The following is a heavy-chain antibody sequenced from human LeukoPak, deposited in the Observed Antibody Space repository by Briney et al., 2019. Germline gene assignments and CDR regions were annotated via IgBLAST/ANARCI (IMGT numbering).Heavy chain of an antibody. CDR2: IRYDGGNQ. CDR1: GFSFGNYG. D-gene: IGHD4-17*01. J-gene: IGHJ5*02. Sequence: PGGSLRLSCAASGFSFGNYGMHWARQAPGKGREWVAFIRYDGGNQNYADSVKGRFTVSRDNSENTLYLQMNTLRAEDTAIYYCAKEAVTRWFDPWGQGTLVTVSS. CDR3: AKEAVTRWFDP. V-gene: IGHV3-30*02.